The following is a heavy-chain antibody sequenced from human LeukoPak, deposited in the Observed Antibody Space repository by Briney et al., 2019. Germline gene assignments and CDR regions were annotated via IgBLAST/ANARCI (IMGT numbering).Heavy chain of an antibody. Sequence: GGSLRLSCAASGFTFSSYAMHWVRQAPDKGLEWVAVISYDGSNKYYADSVKGRFTISRDNSKNTLYLQMNSLRAEDTAVYYCAREGLEYSDWSEIDYWGQGTLVTVSS. CDR2: ISYDGSNK. CDR3: AREGLEYSDWSEIDY. CDR1: GFTFSSYA. V-gene: IGHV3-30*04. D-gene: IGHD3-9*01. J-gene: IGHJ4*02.